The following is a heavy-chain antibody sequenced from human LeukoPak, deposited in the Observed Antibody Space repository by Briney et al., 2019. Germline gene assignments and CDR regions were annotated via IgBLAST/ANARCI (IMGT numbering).Heavy chain of an antibody. CDR1: GFTFDDYV. CDR3: AKDRGRNYYYYMDV. J-gene: IGHJ6*03. D-gene: IGHD2-15*01. V-gene: IGHV3-9*01. CDR2: ITSNSGSI. Sequence: PGRSLRLSCAASGFTFDDYVMHWVRQAPGKGLEWVSSITSNSGSIGYADSVKGRFTISRDNAKNSLYLQMNSLRAEDTALYYCAKDRGRNYYYYMDVWGKGTTVTVSS.